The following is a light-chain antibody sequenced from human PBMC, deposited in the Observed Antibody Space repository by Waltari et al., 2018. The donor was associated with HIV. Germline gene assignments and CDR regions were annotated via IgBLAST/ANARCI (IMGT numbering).Light chain of an antibody. CDR2: ANN. J-gene: IGLJ3*02. CDR3: AVWDDGLRGGV. CDR1: SSHIGDFS. V-gene: IGLV1-47*01. Sequence: QSVLTQPLSASGTPGQRVTISCSGSSSHIGDFSVSWYQHLPGAAPKLLIYANNQRPPGVPARFSGSRSGLSASLAISGLRSEDEAVYSGAVWDDGLRGGVFGGGTKLTVL.